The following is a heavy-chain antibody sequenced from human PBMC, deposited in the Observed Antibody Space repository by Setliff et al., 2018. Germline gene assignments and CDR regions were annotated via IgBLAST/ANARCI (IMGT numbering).Heavy chain of an antibody. CDR2: IRSKVYGGTS. V-gene: IGHV3-49*04. D-gene: IGHD6-6*01. CDR1: GFTFSNDW. CDR3: ARVSSSPSRIYYYMDV. J-gene: IGHJ6*03. Sequence: GGSLRLSCAASGFTFSNDWMSWVRQAPGKGLEWVGFIRSKVYGGTSEYAAPVSGRFTISRDDSKNIAYLQMNSLETEDTAVYYCARVSSSPSRIYYYMDVWGEGATVTVSS.